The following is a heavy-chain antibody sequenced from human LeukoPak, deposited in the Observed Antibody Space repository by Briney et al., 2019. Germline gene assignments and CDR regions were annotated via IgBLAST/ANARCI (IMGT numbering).Heavy chain of an antibody. CDR3: ASSYSSSFDY. Sequence: SETLSLTCTVSGGSISTSYYWGWIRQPPGKGLEWIGYIYYSGSTNYNPSLKSRVTISVDTSKNQFSLKLSSVTAADTAVYYCASSYSSSFDYWGQETLVTVSS. D-gene: IGHD6-13*01. CDR1: GGSISTSYY. CDR2: IYYSGST. V-gene: IGHV4-59*08. J-gene: IGHJ4*02.